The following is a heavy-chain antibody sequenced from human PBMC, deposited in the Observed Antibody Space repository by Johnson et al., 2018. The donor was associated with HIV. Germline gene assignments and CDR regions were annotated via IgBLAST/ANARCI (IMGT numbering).Heavy chain of an antibody. V-gene: IGHV3-9*01. Sequence: LVESGGGLVQPGRSLKVSCVGSGFIFEHYAMHWVRQAPGKGLEWVSGINWNGGSTGYVDYVKGRFTISRDNAKNSLYLQMNSLRAEDTALYYCARDAPRYSFDIWGQGTMVTVSS. CDR2: INWNGGST. J-gene: IGHJ3*02. CDR1: GFIFEHYA. CDR3: ARDAPRYSFDI. D-gene: IGHD2-21*01.